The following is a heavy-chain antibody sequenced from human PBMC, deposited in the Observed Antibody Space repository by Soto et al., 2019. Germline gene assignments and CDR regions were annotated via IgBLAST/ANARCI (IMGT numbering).Heavy chain of an antibody. Sequence: GGSLRLSCAASGFTFSSYTMSWVRQAPGKGLEWVSLVDSSQHTFYAESVKGRFTVSRDNSKNMVYLQMNSLTADDTALYYCAKWLRGGSYYCDFWGQGTMVTVSS. J-gene: IGHJ4*02. CDR3: AKWLRGGSYYCDF. D-gene: IGHD2-15*01. CDR2: LVDSSQHT. CDR1: GFTFSSYT. V-gene: IGHV3-23*01.